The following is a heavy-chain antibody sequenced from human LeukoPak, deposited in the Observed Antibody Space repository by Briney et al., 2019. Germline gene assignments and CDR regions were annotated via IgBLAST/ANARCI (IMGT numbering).Heavy chain of an antibody. D-gene: IGHD4-17*01. J-gene: IGHJ4*02. CDR3: ARLNFGDDY. Sequence: PGGSLRLSCAASGSTFSTYGMHWVRQAPGKGLEWVAVMSYDGTNKYYADFVKGRFTISRDTSKNTLYLQMNSLRAEDTAVYYCARLNFGDDYWGQGTLVTVSS. CDR1: GSTFSTYG. V-gene: IGHV3-30*03. CDR2: MSYDGTNK.